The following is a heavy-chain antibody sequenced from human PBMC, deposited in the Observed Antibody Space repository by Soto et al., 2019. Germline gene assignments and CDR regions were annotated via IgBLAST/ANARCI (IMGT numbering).Heavy chain of an antibody. J-gene: IGHJ6*02. CDR2: IAWTSDII. CDR3: AKDHYGSAVYGMDV. CDR1: GFSFEDYA. V-gene: IGHV3-9*01. D-gene: IGHD3-10*01. Sequence: EVQLVESGGGLVQPGRSLRLSCAASGFSFEDYAMHWVRQAPGKGLEWVSGIAWTSDIIGYADCVKGRFTISRDNGKNTLYLQMNSLRPEDTALYYCAKDHYGSAVYGMDVWGQGTTVTVSS.